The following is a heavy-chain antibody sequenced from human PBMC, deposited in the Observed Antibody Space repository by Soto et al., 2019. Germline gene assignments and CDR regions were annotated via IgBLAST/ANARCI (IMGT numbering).Heavy chain of an antibody. CDR2: IFPTDSDT. V-gene: IGHV5-51*03. Sequence: GESLKISCEGSGYSFTTKWIGWVRQVPGKDLEWMGIIFPTDSDTQYSPSFQGQVTISLDTSTRTAYLQWGSLKASDTAMYYCATLLSGLYFDYWGQGTLVTVSS. CDR3: ATLLSGLYFDY. CDR1: GYSFTTKW. D-gene: IGHD3-22*01. J-gene: IGHJ4*02.